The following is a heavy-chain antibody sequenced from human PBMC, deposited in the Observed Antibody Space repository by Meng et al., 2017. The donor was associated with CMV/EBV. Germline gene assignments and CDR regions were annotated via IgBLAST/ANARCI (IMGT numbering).Heavy chain of an antibody. V-gene: IGHV4-39*01. CDR2: IYYRGST. D-gene: IGHD6-13*01. J-gene: IGHJ3*02. Sequence: STVSSACICSSGYHWSCLRQPPRTGLEWIGSIYYRGSTYYNPSLNRRVTISVAKPKNLFSLELSSVTAADTAVYYCTRVYSLYSFDIWGQGTMVTVSS. CDR1: SACICSSGYH. CDR3: TRVYSLYSFDI.